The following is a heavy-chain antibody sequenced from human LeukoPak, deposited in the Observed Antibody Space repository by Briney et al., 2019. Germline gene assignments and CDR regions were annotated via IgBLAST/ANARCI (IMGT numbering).Heavy chain of an antibody. CDR1: GGSINSGTHY. J-gene: IGHJ4*02. CDR2: IFYSGSA. V-gene: IGHV4-31*03. CDR3: ARADRLPYYFDF. Sequence: SETLSLTCTVSGGSINSGTHYWTWIRQHPGKGLEWIGYIFYSGSAYYNPSLKSRVTMSLDTSKNQFSLNLSSVTAADTAVYYCARADRLPYYFDFWGQGTQVTVSS.